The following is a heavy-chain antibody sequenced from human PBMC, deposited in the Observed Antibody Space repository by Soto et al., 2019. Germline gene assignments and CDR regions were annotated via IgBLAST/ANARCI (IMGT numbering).Heavy chain of an antibody. D-gene: IGHD3-10*01. CDR1: GGSFSGYY. CDR2: INHSGST. V-gene: IGHV4-34*01. Sequence: QVQLQQWGAGLLKPSETLSLTCAVYGGSFSGYYWSWIRQPPGKGLEWIGEINHSGSTNYNPSLKSRVTISVDTSKNQFSLKLSSVTAADTAEYYCARGVMVRGVIINWFDPWGQGTLVTVSS. CDR3: ARGVMVRGVIINWFDP. J-gene: IGHJ5*02.